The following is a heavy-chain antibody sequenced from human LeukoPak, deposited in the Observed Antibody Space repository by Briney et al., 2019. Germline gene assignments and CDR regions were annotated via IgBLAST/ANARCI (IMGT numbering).Heavy chain of an antibody. CDR3: ARVPSYCSGTNCYFDS. Sequence: ASVKVSCKASGYTFTSYGISWVRQAPGQGLEWMGWISAYNGNTNYAQKFQGRVTMTRDTSTSTVYMELSSLRSEDTAIYYCARVPSYCSGTNCYFDSWGQETLVTVSS. D-gene: IGHD2-2*01. J-gene: IGHJ4*02. CDR2: ISAYNGNT. V-gene: IGHV1-18*01. CDR1: GYTFTSYG.